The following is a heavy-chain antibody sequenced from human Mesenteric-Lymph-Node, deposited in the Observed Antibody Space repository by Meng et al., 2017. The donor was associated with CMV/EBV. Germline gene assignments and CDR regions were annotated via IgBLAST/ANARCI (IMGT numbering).Heavy chain of an antibody. D-gene: IGHD1-7*01. V-gene: IGHV3-64*02. CDR1: GFTFSRYA. CDR3: ARDQNENYPYNWFDP. Sequence: GESLKISCAASGFTFSRYAMHWVRQAPGKGLEYVSAISSDGSNTYYADSVKGRFTISRDNSKNTLYLQMGSLRTEDMAIYYCARDQNENYPYNWFDPWGQGTLVTVSS. CDR2: ISSDGSNT. J-gene: IGHJ5*02.